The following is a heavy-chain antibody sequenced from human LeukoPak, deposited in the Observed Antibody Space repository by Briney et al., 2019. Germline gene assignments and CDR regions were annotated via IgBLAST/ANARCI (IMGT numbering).Heavy chain of an antibody. V-gene: IGHV4-39*01. CDR1: GSSISSSYHC. CDR2: IYSSGST. CDR3: ARLVTVIRGVGWFDP. D-gene: IGHD3-10*01. Sequence: PSETLSLTCTVSGSSISSSYHCWVWIRPPPGKELDWIGSIYSSGSTYYNPSHKSRVTISMDMSKNQFSLKLSSVTAADTAVYFCARLVTVIRGVGWFDPWGQGTLVTVSS. J-gene: IGHJ5*02.